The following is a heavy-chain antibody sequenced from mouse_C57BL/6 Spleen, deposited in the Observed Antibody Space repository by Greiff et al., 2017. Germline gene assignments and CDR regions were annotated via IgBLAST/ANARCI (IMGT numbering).Heavy chain of an antibody. CDR3: ARDSNGAMDY. CDR2: IYPRSGNT. V-gene: IGHV1-81*01. CDR1: GYTFTSSG. J-gene: IGHJ4*01. D-gene: IGHD2-5*01. Sequence: VQLQQSGAELARPGASVKLSCKASGYTFTSSGISWVKQRTGQGLEWIGEIYPRSGNTYYNEKFKGKATLTADKSSSTAYMELRSLTSEDSAVYFCARDSNGAMDYWGQGTSVTVSS.